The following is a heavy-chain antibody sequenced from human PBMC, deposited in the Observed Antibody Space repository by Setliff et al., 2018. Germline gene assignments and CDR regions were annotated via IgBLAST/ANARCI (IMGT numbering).Heavy chain of an antibody. Sequence: ASVKVSCKASGSTFRNYAFAWVRQAPGQGLEWVGWISVXNGDTNYAQKFQGRVTLTTDTSTSTAYMELRSLTSDDSAFYYCARAPSVELVTIRTNSWFTYWGQGTLVTVSS. J-gene: IGHJ4*02. CDR3: ARAPSVELVTIRTNSWFTY. V-gene: IGHV1-18*01. CDR2: ISVXNGDT. CDR1: GSTFRNYA. D-gene: IGHD5-18*01.